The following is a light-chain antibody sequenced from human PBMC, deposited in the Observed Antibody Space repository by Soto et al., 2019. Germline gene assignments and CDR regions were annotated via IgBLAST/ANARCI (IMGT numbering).Light chain of an antibody. Sequence: QSVLTQPASVSGSPGQSITISCTGTSSDVGSYNLVSWYQQHPGKAPKLMIYEVSKRPSGVSNRFFGSKSGNTASLTISGLQAEDEADYYCCSYAGSSTPLIFGTGTKVTVL. CDR2: EVS. J-gene: IGLJ1*01. CDR1: SSDVGSYNL. V-gene: IGLV2-23*02. CDR3: CSYAGSSTPLI.